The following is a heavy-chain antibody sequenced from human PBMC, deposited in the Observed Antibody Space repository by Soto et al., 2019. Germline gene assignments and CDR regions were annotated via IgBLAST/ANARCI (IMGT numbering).Heavy chain of an antibody. CDR1: VFTFSSYA. J-gene: IGHJ4*02. Sequence: PAGSLRLSCAASVFTFSSYAISWVRQAPGKVPEWVSAIRRSGGRETTWHAPSMKGRFTVSRDSSKNTLPLQMNSLRPENAAPYYCARATSAKGTGSICYSFDYWGQGTLVTVSS. D-gene: IGHD2-21*01. CDR3: ARATSAKGTGSICYSFDY. V-gene: IGHV3-23*01. CDR2: IRRSGGRETT.